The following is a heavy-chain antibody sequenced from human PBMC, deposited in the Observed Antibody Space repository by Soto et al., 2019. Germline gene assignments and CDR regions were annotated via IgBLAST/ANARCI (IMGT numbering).Heavy chain of an antibody. Sequence: QVQLVQSGAEVKRPGSSAKVSCEASGGTFSSLGFTWVRQAPGQGLEWMGGIIPISGRTTFAPKFLGRVTITADESTRTTYMELTALTSDDTAIYYCATRGTQGRWLEVAEYWGQGTLVTVSS. V-gene: IGHV1-69*01. CDR1: GGTFSSLG. CDR2: IIPISGRT. D-gene: IGHD5-12*01. J-gene: IGHJ4*02. CDR3: ATRGTQGRWLEVAEY.